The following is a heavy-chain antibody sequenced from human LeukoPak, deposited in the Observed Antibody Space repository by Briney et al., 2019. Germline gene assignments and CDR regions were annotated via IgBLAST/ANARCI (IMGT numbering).Heavy chain of an antibody. Sequence: SETLSLTCTVSGGSISGYYWSWIRQPAGKGLEWIGRIYASGSINYNPSLKSRLTMSVDTSKNQFSLRLSSVTAADTAVYYCARHLNAGSYPLDHWGQGTLVTVSS. CDR2: IYASGSI. CDR1: GGSISGYY. V-gene: IGHV4-4*07. J-gene: IGHJ4*02. CDR3: ARHLNAGSYPLDH. D-gene: IGHD1-26*01.